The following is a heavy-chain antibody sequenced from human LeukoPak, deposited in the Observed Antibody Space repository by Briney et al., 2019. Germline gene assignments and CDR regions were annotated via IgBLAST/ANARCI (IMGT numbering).Heavy chain of an antibody. D-gene: IGHD3-10*01. V-gene: IGHV4-59*13. CDR3: ARDMSYYGSGSLDY. CDR1: GAPISGYY. CDR2: IYYSGST. J-gene: IGHJ4*02. Sequence: SGTLSLTCSVSGAPISGYYWSWIRQSPGKGLEWIGYIYYSGSTNYNPSLKSRVTISVDTSKNQFSLKLSSVTAADTAVYYCARDMSYYGSGSLDYWGQGTLVTVSS.